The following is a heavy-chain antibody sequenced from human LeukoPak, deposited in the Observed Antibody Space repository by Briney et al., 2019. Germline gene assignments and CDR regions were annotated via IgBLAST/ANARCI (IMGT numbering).Heavy chain of an antibody. J-gene: IGHJ5*02. Sequence: GGSLRLSCAASGSTFSSYAMSWVRQAPGKGLEWVANIKQDGSEKYYVDSVKGRFTISRGNAKNSLYLQMNSLRAEDTAVYYCARDLGYYDSSGFPNWFDPWGQGTLVTVSS. CDR2: IKQDGSEK. V-gene: IGHV3-7*01. CDR3: ARDLGYYDSSGFPNWFDP. D-gene: IGHD3-22*01. CDR1: GSTFSSYA.